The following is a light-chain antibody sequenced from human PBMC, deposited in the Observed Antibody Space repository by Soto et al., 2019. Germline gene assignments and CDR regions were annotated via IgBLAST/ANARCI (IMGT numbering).Light chain of an antibody. V-gene: IGLV1-51*02. J-gene: IGLJ3*02. Sequence: QSVLTQPPSVSAAPGQKVTISCSGSSSNIGNNYVSWYQHLPGTDPRLLIFENNKRPSGIPDRFSGSKSGTSATLAITGLQTGDEADYYCGTWDIRLNINWVFGGGTQLTVL. CDR2: ENN. CDR3: GTWDIRLNINWV. CDR1: SSNIGNNY.